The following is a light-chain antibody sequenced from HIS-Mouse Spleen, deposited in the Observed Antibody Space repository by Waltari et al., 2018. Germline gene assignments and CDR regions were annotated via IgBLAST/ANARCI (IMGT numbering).Light chain of an antibody. J-gene: IGKJ2*01. Sequence: EIVLTQSPGTLSLSPGERATLPCRASQSVSSSYLAWYQQKPGQAPRLLIYGASSRATGIPDRFSSSGSGTDFTLTISRLEPEDFAVYYCQQYGSSPYTFGQGTKLEIK. CDR1: QSVSSSY. V-gene: IGKV3-20*01. CDR2: GAS. CDR3: QQYGSSPYT.